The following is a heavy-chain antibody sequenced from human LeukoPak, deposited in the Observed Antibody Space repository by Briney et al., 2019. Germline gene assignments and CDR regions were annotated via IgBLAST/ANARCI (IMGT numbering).Heavy chain of an antibody. CDR1: GYTFTNYY. CDR2: IKPSGGGT. V-gene: IGHV1-46*01. J-gene: IGHJ1*01. Sequence: GASVMVFFKASGYTFTNYYVHWVRQAPGQGLEWMGIIKPSGGGTSYALKFQGRVTMTRDTSTSTAYMELSSLRSEDTAVHYCARDHVDSSGYYYLLGYFEHWGQGTLLTVSS. CDR3: ARDHVDSSGYYYLLGYFEH. D-gene: IGHD3-22*01.